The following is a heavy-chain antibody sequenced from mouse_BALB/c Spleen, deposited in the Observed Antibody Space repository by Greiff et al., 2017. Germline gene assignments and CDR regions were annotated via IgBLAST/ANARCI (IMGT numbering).Heavy chain of an antibody. CDR3: ARDYGSDYAMDY. Sequence: EVKLQESGPGLVKPSQSLSLTCTVTGYSITSDYAWNWIRQFPGNKLEWMGYISYSGSTSYNPSLKSRISITRDTSTNQFFLQLNSVTTEDTATYYCARDYGSDYAMDYWGQGTSVTVSS. CDR2: ISYSGST. V-gene: IGHV3-2*02. J-gene: IGHJ4*01. CDR1: GYSITSDYA. D-gene: IGHD1-1*01.